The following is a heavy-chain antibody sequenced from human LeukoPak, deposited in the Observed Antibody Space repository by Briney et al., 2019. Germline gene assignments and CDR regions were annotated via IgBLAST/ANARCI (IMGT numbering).Heavy chain of an antibody. V-gene: IGHV3-64D*06. J-gene: IGHJ4*02. CDR3: VRGTGY. CDR1: GFTFSTYV. CDR2: ISSNGDNT. Sequence: GGSLRLSCSVSGFTFSTYVMHWVRQAPGKGLEYGTAISSNGDNTYYEDSVKGRFTISRDNSKNTLYLQMSSLRADDTAVYYCVRGTGYWGQGTLVTVSS.